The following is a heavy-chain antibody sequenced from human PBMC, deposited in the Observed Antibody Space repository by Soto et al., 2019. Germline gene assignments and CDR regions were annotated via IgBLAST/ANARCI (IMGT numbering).Heavy chain of an antibody. CDR1: GYSFSSYY. CDR3: ASDSSYGRSYCAH. D-gene: IGHD1-26*01. Sequence: QVQLVQSGAEVKKPGASVKVSCKASGYSFSSYYMHWVRQAPGQGLEWMGIINPSTGTTSYAQKFQGRVTVTRDTSTRTVYMDLSSLRYEDTAVYYGASDSSYGRSYCAHWGEWTLVTASS. CDR2: INPSTGTT. V-gene: IGHV1-46*01. J-gene: IGHJ1*01.